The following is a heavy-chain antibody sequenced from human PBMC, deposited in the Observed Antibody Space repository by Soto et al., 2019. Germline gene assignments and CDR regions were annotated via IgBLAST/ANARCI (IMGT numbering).Heavy chain of an antibody. CDR1: GGSISSYY. CDR2: IYYSGST. J-gene: IGHJ4*02. Sequence: PSETQSLTCTVSGGSISSYYWNWIRQTPEKALEWIGYIYYSGSTNYNPSLKSRVTISVDTSKNQFSLKLSSVTAADTAVYYCARVGCSGGSCYTGYFDYWGQGTLVTVSS. D-gene: IGHD2-15*01. CDR3: ARVGCSGGSCYTGYFDY. V-gene: IGHV4-59*01.